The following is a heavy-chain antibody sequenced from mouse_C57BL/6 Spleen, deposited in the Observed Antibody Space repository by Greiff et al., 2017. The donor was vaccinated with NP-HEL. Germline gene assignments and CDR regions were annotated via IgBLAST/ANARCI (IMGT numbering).Heavy chain of an antibody. J-gene: IGHJ2*01. CDR2: IYPGDGDT. Sequence: VQLQQSGPELVKPGASVKISCKASGYAFSSSWMNWVKQRPGKGLEWIGRIYPGDGDTKYNGKFKGKATLTADKSSSTAYMQLSSLTSEDSAVYFCARDGSTHFDYWGQGTTLTVSS. V-gene: IGHV1-82*01. CDR3: ARDGSTHFDY. D-gene: IGHD1-1*01. CDR1: GYAFSSSW.